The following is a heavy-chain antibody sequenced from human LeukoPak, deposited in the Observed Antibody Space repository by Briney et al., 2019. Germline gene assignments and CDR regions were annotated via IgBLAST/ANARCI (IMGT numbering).Heavy chain of an antibody. CDR1: GFTFSSYW. CDR3: TRDLMDYDVSTGLHHYYMDV. J-gene: IGHJ6*02. CDR2: ISGDGTTT. V-gene: IGHV3-74*03. D-gene: IGHD3-9*01. Sequence: GGSLRLSCVSSGFTFSSYWLNWVRQAPGEGLVWVSRISGDGTTTTYADSVKGRFTISRDNAKNTLYLQMNTLRVEDTAVYYCTRDLMDYDVSTGLHHYYMDVWGQGTTVTVSS.